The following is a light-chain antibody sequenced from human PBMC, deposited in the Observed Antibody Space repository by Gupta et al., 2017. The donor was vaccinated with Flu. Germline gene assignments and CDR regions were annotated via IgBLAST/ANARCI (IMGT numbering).Light chain of an antibody. J-gene: IGKJ5*01. V-gene: IGKV3-15*01. CDR2: GPS. CDR1: QTISNN. Sequence: MTQSPATLSVSPGERVTLSCRASQTISNNLAWYQHKPGQAPRLLIYGPSARATGVPARFSGSGSWTEFTLTISSLQSEDFAVYYCQQYNNWPPGTFGQGTRLEIK. CDR3: QQYNNWPPGT.